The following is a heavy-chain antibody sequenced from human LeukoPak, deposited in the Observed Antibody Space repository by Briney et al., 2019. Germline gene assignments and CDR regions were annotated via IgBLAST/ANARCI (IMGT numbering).Heavy chain of an antibody. CDR1: GGSFSGYY. J-gene: IGHJ4*02. D-gene: IGHD5-12*01. CDR2: INHSGST. Sequence: SETLSLTCAVYGGSFSGYYWSWIRQPPGKGLEWIGEINHSGSTNYNPSLKSRVTISVDKSKNQFSLKLSSVTAADTAVYYCARDDEYSGYDYWGQGNLGSVSS. V-gene: IGHV4-34*01. CDR3: ARDDEYSGYDY.